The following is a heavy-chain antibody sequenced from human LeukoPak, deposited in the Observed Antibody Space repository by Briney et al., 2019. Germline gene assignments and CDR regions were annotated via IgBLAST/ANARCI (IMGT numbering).Heavy chain of an antibody. CDR1: GFTVSSNY. J-gene: IGHJ4*02. D-gene: IGHD6-13*01. CDR2: LYSGGST. CDR3: ARDGYSSSWYGYYFDY. V-gene: IGHV3-66*02. Sequence: PGGSLRLPCAASGFTVSSNYMSWVRQAPGKGLEWVSVLYSGGSTHYADSVKGRFTISRDNSKNTLYLQMNSLRTEDTAVYYCARDGYSSSWYGYYFDYWGQGTLVTVSS.